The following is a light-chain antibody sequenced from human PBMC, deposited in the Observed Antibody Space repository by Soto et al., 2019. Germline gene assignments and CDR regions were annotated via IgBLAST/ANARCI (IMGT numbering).Light chain of an antibody. Sequence: EIVLTQTPGTLSLSPGERATLSCRASQSVTSSHLAWYQQKPGQAPRLLIYGASTRATGIPDRFSGSGSDTDFSLTIRRLDPEDFAMYYCQHYNNWPPYTFGQGTKLEIK. J-gene: IGKJ2*01. CDR1: QSVTSSH. CDR2: GAS. V-gene: IGKV3-20*01. CDR3: QHYNNWPPYT.